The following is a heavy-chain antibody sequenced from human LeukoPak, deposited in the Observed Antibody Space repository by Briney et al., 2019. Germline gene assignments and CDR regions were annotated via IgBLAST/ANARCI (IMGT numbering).Heavy chain of an antibody. D-gene: IGHD6-19*01. V-gene: IGHV3-74*01. CDR1: GFTFSSYW. Sequence: GGSLRLSCAASGFTFSSYWMHWVRQAPGKGLVWVSRINSDGSSTSYADSVKGRFTISRDNAKNTLYLQMNSLRAEDTAVYYCARAGYSSGWHYYYYYYMDVWGKGTTVTISS. CDR3: ARAGYSSGWHYYYYYYMDV. CDR2: INSDGSST. J-gene: IGHJ6*03.